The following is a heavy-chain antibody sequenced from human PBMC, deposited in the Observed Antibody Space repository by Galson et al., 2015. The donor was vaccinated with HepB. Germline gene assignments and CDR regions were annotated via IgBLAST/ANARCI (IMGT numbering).Heavy chain of an antibody. CDR2: ISYDGSNK. CDR3: ARIDPGSSSESSAEYFQH. V-gene: IGHV3-30*04. CDR1: GFTFSSYA. J-gene: IGHJ1*01. D-gene: IGHD6-13*01. Sequence: SLRLSCAASGFTFSSYAMHWVRQAPGKGLEWVAVISYDGSNKYYADSVKGRFTISRDNSKNTLYLQMNSLRAEDTAVYYCARIDPGSSSESSAEYFQHWGQGTLVTVSS.